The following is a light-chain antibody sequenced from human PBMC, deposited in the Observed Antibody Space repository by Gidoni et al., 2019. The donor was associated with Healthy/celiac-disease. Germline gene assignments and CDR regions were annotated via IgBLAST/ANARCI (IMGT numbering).Light chain of an antibody. J-gene: IGKJ2*01. CDR2: GAS. Sequence: DIQMTQSPSSLSASVGDRVTITCQASQDISNYLNWYQQKPGKAPKLLIYGASNLETGVPSRFSGSGSGTDFTFTISSLQPEDIATYYCQQYDNLFMYTFGQGTKLEIK. V-gene: IGKV1-33*01. CDR3: QQYDNLFMYT. CDR1: QDISNY.